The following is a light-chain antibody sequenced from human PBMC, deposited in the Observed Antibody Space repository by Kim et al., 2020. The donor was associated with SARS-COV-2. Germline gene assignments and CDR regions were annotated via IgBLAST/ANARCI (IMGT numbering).Light chain of an antibody. Sequence: GKALTISCPRSRGSIASNYVQWYQQRPGSAPTTGIYEDNQRPSGVPDRFSGSIDSSSNSASLTISGLKTEDEADYYCQSYDSSTWVFGGGTQLTVL. J-gene: IGLJ3*02. CDR3: QSYDSSTWV. CDR2: EDN. V-gene: IGLV6-57*03. CDR1: RGSIASNY.